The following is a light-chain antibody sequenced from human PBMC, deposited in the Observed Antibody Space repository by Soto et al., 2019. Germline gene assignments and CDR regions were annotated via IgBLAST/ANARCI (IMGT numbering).Light chain of an antibody. J-gene: IGLJ7*01. CDR1: NSDVGSYDL. CDR3: CSYAGSTTFV. Sequence: QSALTQPASVSGSPGQSITISCTGTNSDVGSYDLVSWYQHHPGKAPQLRIYDGSKRPSRVSNRFSGSKSGNTASLTISGLQAEDEADYYCCSYAGSTTFVFGGGTQLTVL. V-gene: IGLV2-23*01. CDR2: DGS.